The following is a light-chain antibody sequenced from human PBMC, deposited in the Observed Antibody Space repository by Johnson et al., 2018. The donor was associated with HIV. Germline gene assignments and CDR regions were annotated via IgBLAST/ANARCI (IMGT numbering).Light chain of an antibody. CDR1: SSNIGNNY. Sequence: QSVLTQSPSVSAATGQKVTIPCSGSSSNIGNNYVSWYQHLPGTAPKLLIYENNKRPSGSPDRFSGSKSGASATLGITGLQTGDEADYYCATWDSSLSAGGVFGTGTKVTVL. J-gene: IGLJ1*01. CDR3: ATWDSSLSAGGV. V-gene: IGLV1-51*02. CDR2: ENN.